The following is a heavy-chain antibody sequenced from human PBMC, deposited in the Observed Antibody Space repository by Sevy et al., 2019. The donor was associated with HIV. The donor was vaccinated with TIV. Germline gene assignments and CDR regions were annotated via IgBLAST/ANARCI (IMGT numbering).Heavy chain of an antibody. V-gene: IGHV4-61*01. D-gene: IGHD3-9*01. CDR3: ARESYDILPGSRGMDV. CDR2: IYYSGST. J-gene: IGHJ6*02. CDR1: GGSISSSSYY. Sequence: SETLSLTCTVSGGSISSSSYYWSWIRQPPGKRLEWIGYIYYSGSTNYNPSLKSRVTISVDTSKNQFSLKLRSVTAADTAVYYCARESYDILPGSRGMDVWGQGTTVTVSS.